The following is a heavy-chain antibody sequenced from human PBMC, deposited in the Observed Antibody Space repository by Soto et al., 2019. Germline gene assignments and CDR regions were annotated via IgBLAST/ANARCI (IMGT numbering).Heavy chain of an antibody. J-gene: IGHJ5*02. D-gene: IGHD3-22*01. CDR3: ARDGRDDSSGYYGKGGNWFDP. CDR1: GYTFTGYY. V-gene: IGHV1-2*02. Sequence: ASVKVSCKASGYTFTGYYMHWVRQAPGQGLEWMGWINPNSGGTNYAQKFQGRVTMTRDTSISTAYMELSRLRSDDTAVYYCARDGRDDSSGYYGKGGNWFDPWGQGTLVTV. CDR2: INPNSGGT.